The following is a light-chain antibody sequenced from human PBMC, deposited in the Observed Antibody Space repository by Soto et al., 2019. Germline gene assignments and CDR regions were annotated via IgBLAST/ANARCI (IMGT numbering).Light chain of an antibody. CDR2: DVT. Sequence: QSALTQPRSVSGSPGQSVIISCTGTSSDVGAYNYVSWYQQHPGKAPKLLIYDVTQRPSWIPDRFSGSKSGDTASLTISGLQADDEAHYYGSSHAGDFYLVFGGGTKLTVL. CDR3: SSHAGDFYLV. CDR1: SSDVGAYNY. V-gene: IGLV2-11*01. J-gene: IGLJ3*02.